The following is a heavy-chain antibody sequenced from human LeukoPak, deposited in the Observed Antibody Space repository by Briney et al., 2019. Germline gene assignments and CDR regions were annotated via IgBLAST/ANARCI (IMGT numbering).Heavy chain of an antibody. V-gene: IGHV1-18*01. CDR1: GYALTSYG. J-gene: IGHJ3*02. CDR2: ISAYNGNT. CDR3: ARGTRASFFDI. Sequence: ASVKVSCKPSGYALTSYGISWVRQAPGQGLEWMGWISAYNGNTNYAQKFQGRVDMTTDRSRTTAFIEVTSLTYDDTAVYYCARGTRASFFDIWGQGTMVTVSS.